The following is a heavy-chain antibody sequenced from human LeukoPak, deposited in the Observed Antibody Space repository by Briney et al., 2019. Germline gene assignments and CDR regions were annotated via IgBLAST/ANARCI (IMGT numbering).Heavy chain of an antibody. CDR2: IYYSGST. CDR1: GGSISSYY. D-gene: IGHD3-10*01. V-gene: IGHV4-59*01. CDR3: ARGLGSGSYRSDY. J-gene: IGHJ4*02. Sequence: PSETLSLTCTVSGGSISSYYWSWIRQPPGKGLEWIGYIYYSGSTNYNPSLKSRVTISVDTSKNQFSLKLSSVTAADTAVYYCARGLGSGSYRSDYWGQGTLVTVSS.